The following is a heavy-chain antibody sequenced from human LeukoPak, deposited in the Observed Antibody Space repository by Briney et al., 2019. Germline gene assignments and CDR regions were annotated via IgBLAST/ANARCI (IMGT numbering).Heavy chain of an antibody. D-gene: IGHD6-6*01. V-gene: IGHV3-43*02. Sequence: GGSLRLSCAASGFTFSNYWVHWVRQVPGKGLEWVSLISGDGDYTYYADSVKGRFTISRDNSKYSLYLQMNSLRTEDTALYYCAKDMYSSSSSHFDYWGQGTLVTVSS. CDR1: GFTFSNYW. CDR2: ISGDGDYT. J-gene: IGHJ4*02. CDR3: AKDMYSSSSSHFDY.